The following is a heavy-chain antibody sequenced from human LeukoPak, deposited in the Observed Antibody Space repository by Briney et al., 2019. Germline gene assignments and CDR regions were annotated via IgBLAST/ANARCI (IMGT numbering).Heavy chain of an antibody. CDR3: ARVALLNFLARHHGYFDL. Sequence: PSQTLSVTCTVSGGSISSGSYYWSWIRQPAGKGLEWIGRIYTSGSTNYNPSLKSRVTIAVDTSKNQFSLKLSSVTAADTAVYYCARVALLNFLARHHGYFDLWGRGTLVTVSS. V-gene: IGHV4-61*02. CDR1: GGSISSGSYY. J-gene: IGHJ2*01. CDR2: IYTSGST. D-gene: IGHD2/OR15-2a*01.